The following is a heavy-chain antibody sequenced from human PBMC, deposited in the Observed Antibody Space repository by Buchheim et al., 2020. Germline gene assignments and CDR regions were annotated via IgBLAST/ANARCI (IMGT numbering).Heavy chain of an antibody. CDR2: IIPILGIA. CDR1: GGTFSSYT. Sequence: QVQLVQSGAEVKKPGSSVKVSCKASGGTFSSYTISWVRQAPGQGLEWMGRIIPILGIANYAQKFQGRVTITADKSTSTAYMELSSLVSEDTAVYYCARDVLLGGVSNYYYYGMDVWGQGTT. D-gene: IGHD2-8*02. CDR3: ARDVLLGGVSNYYYYGMDV. V-gene: IGHV1-69*08. J-gene: IGHJ6*02.